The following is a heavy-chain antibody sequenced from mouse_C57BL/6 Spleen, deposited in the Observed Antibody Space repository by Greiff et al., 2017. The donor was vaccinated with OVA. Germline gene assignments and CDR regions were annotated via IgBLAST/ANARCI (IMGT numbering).Heavy chain of an antibody. CDR1: GYTFTSYW. Sequence: QVQLQQPGAELVKPGASVKLSCKASGYTFTSYWMQWVKQRPGKSLEWIGEIDPSDSYTNYNQKFKGKATLTVDTSSSTAYMQLSSLTSEYSAVYYCASWDRTMDDWGQGTSVTVSS. V-gene: IGHV1-50*01. CDR2: IDPSDSYT. D-gene: IGHD3-3*01. J-gene: IGHJ4*01. CDR3: ASWDRTMDD.